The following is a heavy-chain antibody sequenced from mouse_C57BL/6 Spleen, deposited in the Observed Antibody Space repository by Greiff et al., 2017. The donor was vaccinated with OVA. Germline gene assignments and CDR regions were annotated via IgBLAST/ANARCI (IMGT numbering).Heavy chain of an antibody. CDR2: IHPNSGST. V-gene: IGHV1-64*01. D-gene: IGHD1-1*01. CDR3: ARRNYYGREYFDV. Sequence: VQRVESGAELVKPGASVKLSCKASGYTFTSYWMHWVKQRPGQGLEWIGMIHPNSGSTNYNEKFKSKATLTVDKSSSTAYMQLSSLTSEDSAVYYCARRNYYGREYFDVWGTGTTVTVSS. CDR1: GYTFTSYW. J-gene: IGHJ1*03.